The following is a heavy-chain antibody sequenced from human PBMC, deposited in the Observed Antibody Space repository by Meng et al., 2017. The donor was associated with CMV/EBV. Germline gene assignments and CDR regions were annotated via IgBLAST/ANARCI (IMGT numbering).Heavy chain of an antibody. J-gene: IGHJ5*02. CDR1: GGSFSGYY. CDR2: INHSGST. CDR3: ARGGNWFNP. V-gene: IGHV4-34*01. Sequence: VQLQEWGACLLKPSETLSLTCACYGGSFSGYYWSWIRQPPGKGLEWIGEINHSGSTNYNPSLKSRVTISVDTSKNQFSLKLSSVTAADTAVYYCARGGNWFNPWGQGTLVTVSS.